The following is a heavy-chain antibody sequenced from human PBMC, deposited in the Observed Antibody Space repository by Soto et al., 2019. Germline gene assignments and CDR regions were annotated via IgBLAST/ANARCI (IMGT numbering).Heavy chain of an antibody. CDR2: IWYDGSNK. CDR1: VFTFSSYG. D-gene: IGHD5-12*01. J-gene: IGHJ6*02. CDR3: ARSLLSGYDFNYYYGMDV. V-gene: IGHV3-33*01. Sequence: GGSLRLSCAASVFTFSSYGMHWVRQAPGKGLEWVAVIWYDGSNKYYADSVKGRFTISRDNSKNTLYLQMNSLRAEDTAVYYCARSLLSGYDFNYYYGMDVWGQGTTVTVSS.